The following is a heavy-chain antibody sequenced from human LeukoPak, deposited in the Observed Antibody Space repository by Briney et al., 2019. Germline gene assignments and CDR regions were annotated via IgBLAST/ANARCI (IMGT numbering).Heavy chain of an antibody. V-gene: IGHV4-31*03. CDR3: ARGAFYGDLGNWFDP. CDR2: IYYSGST. Sequence: KPSETLSLTCTVSGGSISSGGYYWSWIRQHPGKGLEWIGYIYYSGSTYYNPSLKSRVTISVDTSKNQFSLKLSSVTAADTAVYYCARGAFYGDLGNWFDPWGQGTLVTVSS. J-gene: IGHJ5*02. D-gene: IGHD4-17*01. CDR1: GGSISSGGYY.